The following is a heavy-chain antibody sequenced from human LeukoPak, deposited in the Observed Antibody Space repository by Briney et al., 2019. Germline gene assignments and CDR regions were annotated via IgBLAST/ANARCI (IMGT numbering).Heavy chain of an antibody. CDR2: INSDGSNT. D-gene: IGHD6-6*01. CDR1: GFTFSSYW. V-gene: IGHV3-74*01. Sequence: GESLRLSCAAPGFTFSSYWMHWVRQAPGKGLLWVSRINSDGSNTNYADSVKGRFTISRDNANNTLYLQMDSLRAEDTAVYYCAREYSTSRYFDYWGQGTLVTVSS. CDR3: AREYSTSRYFDY. J-gene: IGHJ4*01.